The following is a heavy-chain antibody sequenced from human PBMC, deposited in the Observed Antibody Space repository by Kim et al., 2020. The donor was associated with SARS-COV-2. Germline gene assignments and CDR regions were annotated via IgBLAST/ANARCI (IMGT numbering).Heavy chain of an antibody. J-gene: IGHJ4*02. CDR2: SSGSGGTT. D-gene: IGHD6-19*01. V-gene: IGHV3-23*01. CDR1: GFTFWKYA. CDR3: VKVHSGWYFDY. Sequence: GGSLRLSCVTSGFTFWKYAMAWVRQAPGKGLEWVSGSSGSGGTTYYQDSVKGRFTISRDNPKNTVYLEMNRLRADDTAIYYCVKVHSGWYFDYWGQGIPVTVSS.